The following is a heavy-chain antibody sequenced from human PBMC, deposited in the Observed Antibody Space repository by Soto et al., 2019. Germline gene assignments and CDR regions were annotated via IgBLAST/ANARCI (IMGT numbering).Heavy chain of an antibody. Sequence: PSETLSLTCTVPGGSISGYYWSWIRQPPGKGLEWIGYIYYSGHTSYNPSLKSRVTISIDTSKNQFSLKLSSVTVADTAVYYCARALTVAGYYFDYWGQGALVTVSS. J-gene: IGHJ4*02. CDR1: GGSISGYY. CDR2: IYYSGHT. V-gene: IGHV4-59*01. D-gene: IGHD6-19*01. CDR3: ARALTVAGYYFDY.